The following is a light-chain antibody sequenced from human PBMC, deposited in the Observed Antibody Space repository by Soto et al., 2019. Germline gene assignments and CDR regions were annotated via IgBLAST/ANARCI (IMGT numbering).Light chain of an antibody. Sequence: DIQMTQSPSSLSASVGDRVTITCRASQSISSYLNWYQQKPGKAPKPLIYAASSLQSGVPSRFSGSGSGTDFPLTISSLQPEGFATYYCQQSYSTPRTFGQGTKVEIK. CDR3: QQSYSTPRT. CDR2: AAS. V-gene: IGKV1-39*01. CDR1: QSISSY. J-gene: IGKJ1*01.